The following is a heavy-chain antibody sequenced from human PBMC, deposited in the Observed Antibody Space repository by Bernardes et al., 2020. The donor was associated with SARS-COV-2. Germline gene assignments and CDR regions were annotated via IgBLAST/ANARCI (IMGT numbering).Heavy chain of an antibody. Sequence: GGSLRLSCAASGFTFSDYYMSWIRQAPGKGLEWVSYISSSGSTIYYADSVKGRFTISRDNAKNSLYLQMNSLRAEDTAVYYCARELWRIFGVVTPKGYYYGMDVWGQGTTVTVSS. CDR1: GFTFSDYY. CDR3: ARELWRIFGVVTPKGYYYGMDV. D-gene: IGHD3-3*01. J-gene: IGHJ6*02. V-gene: IGHV3-11*01. CDR2: ISSSGSTI.